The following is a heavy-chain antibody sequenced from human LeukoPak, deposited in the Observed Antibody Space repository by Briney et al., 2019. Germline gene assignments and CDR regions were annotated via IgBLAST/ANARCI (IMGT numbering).Heavy chain of an antibody. J-gene: IGHJ4*02. CDR3: ARDLRYCSSTSCPFDY. D-gene: IGHD2-2*01. CDR2: NPNSGNT. Sequence: NPNSGNTGYAQKFQGRVTMTRDTSISTAYMELSRLRSDDTAVYYCARDLRYCSSTSCPFDYWGQGTLVTVSS. V-gene: IGHV1-8*01.